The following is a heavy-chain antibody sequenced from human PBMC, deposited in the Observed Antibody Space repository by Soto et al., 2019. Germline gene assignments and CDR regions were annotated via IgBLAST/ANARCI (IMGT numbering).Heavy chain of an antibody. CDR1: GGTFSSYA. CDR3: SIVRSWWLDP. D-gene: IGHD6-13*01. CDR2: IIPIFGTA. V-gene: IGHV1-69*13. J-gene: IGHJ5*02. Sequence: ASVKVSCKASGGTFSSYAISWVRQAPGQGLEWMGGIIPIFGTANYAQKFQGRVTISADESTSTAYMELSSLRFEDTAVYYCSIVRSWWLDPWGQGSLVTVSS.